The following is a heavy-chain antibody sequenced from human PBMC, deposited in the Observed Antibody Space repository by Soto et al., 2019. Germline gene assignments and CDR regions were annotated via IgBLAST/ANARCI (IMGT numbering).Heavy chain of an antibody. Sequence: GGSLRLSCAASGFTFSSYAMSWVRQAPGKGLEWVSAISGSGGSTYYADSVKGRFTISRDNSKNTLYLQMNSLRAEDTAVYYCHTDVLRYFDWLDYWGQGTLVTVSS. CDR3: HTDVLRYFDWLDY. CDR2: ISGSGGST. D-gene: IGHD3-9*01. CDR1: GFTFSSYA. V-gene: IGHV3-23*01. J-gene: IGHJ4*02.